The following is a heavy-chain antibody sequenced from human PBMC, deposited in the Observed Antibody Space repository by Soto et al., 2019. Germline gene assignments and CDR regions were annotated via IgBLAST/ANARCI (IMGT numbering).Heavy chain of an antibody. J-gene: IGHJ6*03. CDR1: GGSFSPYF. CDR2: INHSGST. V-gene: IGHV4-34*01. Sequence: SETLSLTCAVYGGSFSPYFWSWIRQPPGKGLEWIGEINHSGSTNYNPSLTRRATISVDTSKNQFSLKLSSVTAADTAVYYCARRPPYYYMDVWGKGTTVTVSS. CDR3: ARRPPYYYMDV.